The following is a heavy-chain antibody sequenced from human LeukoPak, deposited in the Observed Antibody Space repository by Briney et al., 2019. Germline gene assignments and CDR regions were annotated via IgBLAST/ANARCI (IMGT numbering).Heavy chain of an antibody. CDR3: ARGAYSSGWAYFDH. Sequence: GGSLRLPCAASGFTLSSYAMSWVRQAPGKGLDWVSYISFSVNTKYYGDSVKGRFTISRDNAKNSLYLHMDSLRAEDTAVYYCARGAYSSGWAYFDHWGQGTLVTVSS. D-gene: IGHD6-19*01. CDR2: ISFSVNTK. J-gene: IGHJ4*02. V-gene: IGHV3-48*04. CDR1: GFTLSSYA.